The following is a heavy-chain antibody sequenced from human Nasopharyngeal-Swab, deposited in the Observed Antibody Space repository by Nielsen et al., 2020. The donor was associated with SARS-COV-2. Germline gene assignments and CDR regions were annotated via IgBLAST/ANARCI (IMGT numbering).Heavy chain of an antibody. V-gene: IGHV3-9*01. CDR1: GFTFDDYA. D-gene: IGHD6-13*01. J-gene: IGHJ4*02. CDR2: ISWYSGSI. Sequence: SLRLSCAASGFTFDDYAMLWVRPAPGKGLEWVSGISWYSGSIGYADSVKGRFTISRDNAKNSLYLQMNSLRAEDTALYYCASDSSSWYAYFDYWGQRTLVTVSS. CDR3: ASDSSSWYAYFDY.